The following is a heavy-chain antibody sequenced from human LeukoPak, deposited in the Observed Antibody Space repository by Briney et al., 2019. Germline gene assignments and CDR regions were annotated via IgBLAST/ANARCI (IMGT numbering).Heavy chain of an antibody. D-gene: IGHD3-22*01. CDR3: ARDSNPPDTIAVVTDGFDI. J-gene: IGHJ3*02. Sequence: PGGSLRLSCAASGFTFSSYEMNWVRQAPGKGLEWVSYISDSGNTVYYADSVKGRFTISRDNAKNSLYLQMDSLRAEDTAVYYCARDSNPPDTIAVVTDGFDIWGQGTTVTVSS. CDR2: ISDSGNTV. CDR1: GFTFSSYE. V-gene: IGHV3-48*03.